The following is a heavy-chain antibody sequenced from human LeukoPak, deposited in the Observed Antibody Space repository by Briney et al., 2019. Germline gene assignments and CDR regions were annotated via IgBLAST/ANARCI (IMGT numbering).Heavy chain of an antibody. Sequence: SETLSLTCTVSGGSISSYYWSWIRQPPGKGLEWIGYIYYSGSTNYNPSLKSRVTISVDTSKNQFSLKLNSVTAADTAVYYCAGGGDSGGYYYPMFDYWGREPWSPSPQ. J-gene: IGHJ4*02. CDR3: AGGGDSGGYYYPMFDY. CDR1: GGSISSYY. CDR2: IYYSGST. D-gene: IGHD3-22*01. V-gene: IGHV4-59*01.